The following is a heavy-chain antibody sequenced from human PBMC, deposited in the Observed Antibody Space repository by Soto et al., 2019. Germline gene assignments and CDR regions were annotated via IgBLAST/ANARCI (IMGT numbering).Heavy chain of an antibody. CDR2: ISGTGANT. CDR3: ATLRGCTSSSCYGREGGD. J-gene: IGHJ4*02. D-gene: IGHD2-2*01. CDR1: GFTFSSYA. Sequence: GGSLRLSCAASGFTFSSYAMSWVRQVPGKGLEWVSAISGTGANTYYADSVKGRFTISRDNSKNTLYPQMNSLRADDAAVYYCATLRGCTSSSCYGREGGDWGQGSLVTVAS. V-gene: IGHV3-23*01.